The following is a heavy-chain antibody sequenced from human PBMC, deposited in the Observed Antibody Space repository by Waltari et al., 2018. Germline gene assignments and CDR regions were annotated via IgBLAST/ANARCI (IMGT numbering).Heavy chain of an antibody. J-gene: IGHJ4*02. CDR3: ARDRGYCGGDCYKNLDS. D-gene: IGHD2-21*01. CDR1: GFTFSDYW. Sequence: EVQLVESGGGLVQPGGSLRLSCAAFGFTFSDYWMTWVRQAPGKGLEWVDNIKKDGGEKYYVDSVKGRFTVSRDNAKNSLYLQMSSLRAEDTAVYYCARDRGYCGGDCYKNLDSWGQGTLVAVSS. V-gene: IGHV3-7*01. CDR2: IKKDGGEK.